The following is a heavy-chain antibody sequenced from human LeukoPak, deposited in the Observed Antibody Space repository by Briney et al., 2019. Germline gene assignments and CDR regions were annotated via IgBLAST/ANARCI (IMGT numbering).Heavy chain of an antibody. CDR3: ARDGAYCGGDCRTFDI. J-gene: IGHJ3*02. CDR1: GFTFSSHV. D-gene: IGHD2-21*02. V-gene: IGHV3-23*01. Sequence: QTGGSLRLSCAASGFTFSSHVMTWVRQAPGKGLEWVSGISASGDTTYYADSVKGRFTISRDNSKNTLYLQMNSLGLEDTAVYYCARDGAYCGGDCRTFDIWGHGTMVTVSS. CDR2: ISASGDTT.